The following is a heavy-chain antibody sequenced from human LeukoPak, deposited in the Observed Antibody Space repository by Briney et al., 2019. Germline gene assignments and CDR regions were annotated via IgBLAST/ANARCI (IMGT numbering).Heavy chain of an antibody. V-gene: IGHV1-69*01. J-gene: IGHJ6*03. Sequence: SVKVSCKASGGTFSSYAISWVRQAPGQGLEWMGGIIPIFGTANYAQKFQGRVTITADESTSTAYMELSSLRSEDTAVYYCARVGGAGSSWYDPVTYYYYMDVWGKGTTVTVSS. CDR1: GGTFSSYA. D-gene: IGHD6-13*01. CDR2: IIPIFGTA. CDR3: ARVGGAGSSWYDPVTYYYYMDV.